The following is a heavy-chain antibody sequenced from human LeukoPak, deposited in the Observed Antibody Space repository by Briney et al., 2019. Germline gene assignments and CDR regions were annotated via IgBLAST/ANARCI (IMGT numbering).Heavy chain of an antibody. V-gene: IGHV4-59*01. CDR2: IYYSGST. J-gene: IGHJ1*01. CDR3: ARDQTYYVSSGYYYVTYFQH. D-gene: IGHD3-22*01. CDR1: GGSISSYY. Sequence: SETLSLTCTVSGGSISSYYWSWIRQPPGKGLEWIGYIYYSGSTNYNPSLKSRVTISVDTSKNQFSLKLSSVTAADTAVYYCARDQTYYVSSGYYYVTYFQHWGQGILVTVSS.